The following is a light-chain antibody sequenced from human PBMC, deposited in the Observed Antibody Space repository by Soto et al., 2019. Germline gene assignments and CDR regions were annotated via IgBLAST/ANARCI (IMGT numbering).Light chain of an antibody. CDR2: DVS. J-gene: IGLJ1*01. CDR3: SSYTSSSTLGV. Sequence: QSVLTQPASVSGSPGQSIIISCTGTSSDVGGYNYVSWYQQHPGKAPKLMIYDVSNRPSGVSNRFSGSKSGNTASLTISGLQAEDEADYYCSSYTSSSTLGVFGTGTKVTVL. V-gene: IGLV2-14*01. CDR1: SSDVGGYNY.